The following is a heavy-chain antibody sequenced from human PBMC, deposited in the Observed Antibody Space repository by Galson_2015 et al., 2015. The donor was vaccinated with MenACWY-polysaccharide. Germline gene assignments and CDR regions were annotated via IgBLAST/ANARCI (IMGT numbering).Heavy chain of an antibody. CDR1: RYSFINYV. CDR2: INAGNGNT. Sequence: SVKVSCKASRYSFINYVMNWVRQAPGQRLEWMGWINAGNGNTKYSQKFQGRVTITRDTFASTAYMELSSLRSEDTAVYYCARASPSPSMDVWGQGTTATVSS. V-gene: IGHV1-3*01. J-gene: IGHJ6*02. CDR3: ARASPSPSMDV.